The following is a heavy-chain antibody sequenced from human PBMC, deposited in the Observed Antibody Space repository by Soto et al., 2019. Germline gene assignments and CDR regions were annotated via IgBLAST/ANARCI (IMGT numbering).Heavy chain of an antibody. CDR1: GGSISSGGYY. V-gene: IGHV4-31*03. Sequence: SETLSLTCTVSGGSISSGGYYWSWIRQHPGKGLEWIGYIYYSGSTYYNPSLKSRVTISVDTSKNQFSLKLSSVTAADTAVYYCARERPKWGMPGMDVWGQGTTVTVSS. CDR2: IYYSGST. CDR3: ARERPKWGMPGMDV. J-gene: IGHJ6*02. D-gene: IGHD2-8*01.